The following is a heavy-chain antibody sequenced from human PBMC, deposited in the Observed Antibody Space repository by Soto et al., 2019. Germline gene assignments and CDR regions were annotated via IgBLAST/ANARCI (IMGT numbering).Heavy chain of an antibody. CDR1: GGSISSSNW. V-gene: IGHV4-4*02. CDR3: ASGYYDRIGFYFDS. CDR2: IYHSGST. J-gene: IGHJ4*02. Sequence: AVSGGSISSSNWWSWVRQPPGKGLEWIGEIYHSGSTNYNPSLKSRVTISVDKSKNQFSLKLSSVTAADTAMYYCASGYYDRIGFYFDSWGQGTLVTVSS. D-gene: IGHD3-22*01.